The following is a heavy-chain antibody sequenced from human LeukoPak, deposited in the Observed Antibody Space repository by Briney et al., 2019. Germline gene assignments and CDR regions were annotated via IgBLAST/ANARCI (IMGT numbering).Heavy chain of an antibody. J-gene: IGHJ4*02. CDR1: GGSVSSGSYY. V-gene: IGHV4-61*01. D-gene: IGHD3-22*01. CDR3: ARGSSGYYYKYFDC. Sequence: SETLSLTCTVSGGSVSSGSYYWSWIRQPPGKGLEWIGYIYYSGSTNYNPSLKSRVTISVDTSKNQFSLKLTSVTAAGAAVYYCARGSSGYYYKYFDCWGQGTLVTVSS. CDR2: IYYSGST.